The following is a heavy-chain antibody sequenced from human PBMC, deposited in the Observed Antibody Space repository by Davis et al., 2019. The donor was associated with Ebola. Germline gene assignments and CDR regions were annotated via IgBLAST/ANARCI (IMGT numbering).Heavy chain of an antibody. V-gene: IGHV3-11*06. D-gene: IGHD7-27*01. Sequence: RGSLRLSCAASGFTFSDYYMSWIRQAPGKGLEWVSYISSSSSYTNYADSVKGRFTISRDNAKNSLYLQMNSLRDEDTAVYYCATDRNWDFDYWGQGTLVTVSS. CDR3: ATDRNWDFDY. CDR2: ISSSSSYT. CDR1: GFTFSDYY. J-gene: IGHJ4*02.